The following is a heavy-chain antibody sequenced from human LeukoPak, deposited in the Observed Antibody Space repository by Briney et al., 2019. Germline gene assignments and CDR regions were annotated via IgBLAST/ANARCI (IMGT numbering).Heavy chain of an antibody. J-gene: IGHJ4*02. CDR2: ISSSGRNT. CDR1: GFTFSSYA. V-gene: IGHV3-23*01. Sequence: PGGSLRLSCAASGFTFSSYAMSWVRQAPGKGLEWVSSISSSGRNTYYSDSVKGRFPISRDNSKTTLSLKMSSLRAEDTAVYYCAKRDRPCSGDCSAPYYFDYWGQGTLVTVSS. D-gene: IGHD2-21*02. CDR3: AKRDRPCSGDCSAPYYFDY.